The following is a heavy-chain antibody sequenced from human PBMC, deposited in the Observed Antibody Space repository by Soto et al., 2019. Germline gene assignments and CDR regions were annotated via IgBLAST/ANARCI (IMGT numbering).Heavy chain of an antibody. D-gene: IGHD2-15*01. CDR3: AHIVSSEVVVVYYFDY. CDR2: IYWDDDK. CDR1: GFSLSTSGVG. Sequence: ESGPTLVNPTQTLTLTCTFSGFSLSTSGVGVGWIRQPPGKALEWLALIYWDDDKRYSPSLKSRLTITKDTSKNQVVLTMTNMDPVDTATYYCAHIVSSEVVVVYYFDYWGQGTLVTVSS. V-gene: IGHV2-5*02. J-gene: IGHJ4*02.